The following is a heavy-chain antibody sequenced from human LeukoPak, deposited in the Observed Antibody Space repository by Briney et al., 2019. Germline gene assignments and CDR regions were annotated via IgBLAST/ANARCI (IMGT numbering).Heavy chain of an antibody. CDR2: ITSNGDNT. Sequence: GGSLRLSCAASGFTFSSYSMHWVRQAPGKGLEYVSAITSNGDNTYYANSLKGRFTISRDNSKSTLSLQVGSLRDEDMAVYYCARGGSSSGLDYWGQGTLVTVSS. D-gene: IGHD6-6*01. CDR1: GFTFSSYS. V-gene: IGHV3-64*01. J-gene: IGHJ4*02. CDR3: ARGGSSSGLDY.